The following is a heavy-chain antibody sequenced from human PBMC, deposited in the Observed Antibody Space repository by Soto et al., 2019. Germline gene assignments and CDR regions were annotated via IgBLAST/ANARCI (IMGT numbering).Heavy chain of an antibody. CDR2: IYYSGST. J-gene: IGHJ5*02. Sequence: PSETLSLTCNVSGVPINSPDYYWPWIRQSPGKGLEWIGYIYYSGSTNYNPSLKSRVTISVDTSKNQFSLKLSSVTAADTAVYYCARIYGYNWNYLNWFDPWGQGTLVTVSS. CDR3: ARIYGYNWNYLNWFDP. CDR1: GVPINSPDYY. D-gene: IGHD1-7*01. V-gene: IGHV4-61*08.